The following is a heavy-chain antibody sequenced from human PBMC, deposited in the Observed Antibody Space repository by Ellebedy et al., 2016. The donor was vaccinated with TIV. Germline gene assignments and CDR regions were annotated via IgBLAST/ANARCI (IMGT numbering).Heavy chain of an antibody. CDR2: IIPIFGTA. D-gene: IGHD3-3*01. CDR1: GGTFSSYA. Sequence: SVKVSCXASGGTFSSYAISWVRQAPGQGLEWMGGIIPIFGTANYAQKFQGRVTITADESTSTAYMELSSLRSEGTAVYYCANLILRPADPWGQGTLVTVSS. V-gene: IGHV1-69*13. CDR3: ANLILRPADP. J-gene: IGHJ5*02.